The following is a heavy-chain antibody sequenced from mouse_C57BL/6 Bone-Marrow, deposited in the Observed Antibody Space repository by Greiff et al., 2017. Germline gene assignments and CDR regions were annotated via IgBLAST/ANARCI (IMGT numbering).Heavy chain of an antibody. CDR3: SREGDYFGSTYYAMDY. V-gene: IGHV1-55*01. CDR1: GYTFTSYW. J-gene: IGHJ4*01. D-gene: IGHD1-1*01. Sequence: VQLQQPGAELVKPGASVKMSCKASGYTFTSYWITWVKQRPGQGLEWIGDIYPGSGSTNSNEKFKSKATLTVDTASSTAYMHLRSLTSDDSAVYYCSREGDYFGSTYYAMDYWGQGTAVTVSS. CDR2: IYPGSGST.